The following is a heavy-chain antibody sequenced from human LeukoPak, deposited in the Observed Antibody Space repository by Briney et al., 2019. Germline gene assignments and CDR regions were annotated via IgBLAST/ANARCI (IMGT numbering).Heavy chain of an antibody. Sequence: LSGGSLRLSCSASGFTFSNYWMSWVRQAPGKGLEWVAKIKQDESEKYYVDSVKGRFTISRDNAKSSLYLQMNSLRAEDTAVYYCARALDSSSSRYQAFEEWGQGTLVTVSS. CDR2: IKQDESEK. J-gene: IGHJ4*02. V-gene: IGHV3-7*01. CDR3: ARALDSSSSRYQAFEE. D-gene: IGHD2-2*01. CDR1: GFTFSNYW.